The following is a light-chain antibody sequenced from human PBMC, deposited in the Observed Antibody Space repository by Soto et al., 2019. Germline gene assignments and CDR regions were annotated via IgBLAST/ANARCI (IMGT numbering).Light chain of an antibody. CDR3: QQSYSNSYT. CDR2: SAS. V-gene: IGKV1-39*01. J-gene: IGKJ2*01. Sequence: DIQLTQSPSSLSASVGDRVTITCRASQSMSDSLNWYQQKSGQAPKLLIYSASNLESGVPSRFSGGGSGTDFTLTISSLQPEDFGTYFCQQSYSNSYTFGRGTTLEIK. CDR1: QSMSDS.